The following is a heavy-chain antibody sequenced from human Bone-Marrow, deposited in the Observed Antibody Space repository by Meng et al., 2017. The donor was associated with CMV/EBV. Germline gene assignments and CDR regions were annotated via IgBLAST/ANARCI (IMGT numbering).Heavy chain of an antibody. CDR1: GYTFTGHY. CDR2: INPNSGGT. CDR3: ARDDLSGSYFLGY. D-gene: IGHD1-26*01. J-gene: IGHJ4*02. Sequence: ASVKVSCKASGYTFTGHYMHWVRQAPGQGLEWMGWINPNSGGTNYAQKFQGRVTVTRDTSISTAYMELSRLTSDDTAVYYCARDDLSGSYFLGYWGQATLVTFSS. V-gene: IGHV1-2*02.